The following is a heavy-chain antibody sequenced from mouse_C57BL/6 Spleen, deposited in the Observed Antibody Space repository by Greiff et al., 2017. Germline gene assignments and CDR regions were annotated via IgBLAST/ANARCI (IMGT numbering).Heavy chain of an antibody. D-gene: IGHD2-4*01. V-gene: IGHV1-18*01. J-gene: IGHJ4*01. CDR3: ASSIYYDYDGYAMDD. Sequence: VHVKQSGPELVKPGASVKIPCKASGYTFTDYNMDWVKQSHGKSLEWIGDINPNNGGTIYNQKFKGKATLTVDKSSSTAYMELRSLTSEDTAVYYCASSIYYDYDGYAMDDWGQGTSVTVSA. CDR2: INPNNGGT. CDR1: GYTFTDYN.